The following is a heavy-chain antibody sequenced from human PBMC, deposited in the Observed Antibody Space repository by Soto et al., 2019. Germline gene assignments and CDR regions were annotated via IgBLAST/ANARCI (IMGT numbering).Heavy chain of an antibody. J-gene: IGHJ6*02. Sequence: QVQLVQSGAEVKKPGSSVKVSCKASGGTFSSYTISWVRQAPGQGLEWMGRIIPILGIANYAQKFQGRVTITATKSTSTAYMELSSLRSEDTAVDYCARDPRNYCYYGMDVWGQGTTVTVSS. CDR1: GGTFSSYT. CDR3: ARDPRNYCYYGMDV. CDR2: IIPILGIA. V-gene: IGHV1-69*08.